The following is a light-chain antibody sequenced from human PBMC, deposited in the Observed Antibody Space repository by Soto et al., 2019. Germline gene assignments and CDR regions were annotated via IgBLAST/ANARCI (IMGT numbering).Light chain of an antibody. V-gene: IGLV2-14*01. CDR1: SSDVGGYNY. CDR2: EVS. CDR3: SSYAGSNTDYV. J-gene: IGLJ1*01. Sequence: QSALSQPASVSGSPGQSITISCTGTSSDVGGYNYVSWYRQHPGKAPKLMIYEVSNRPSRVSNRFSGSKSGNTASLTVSGLQAEDEADYYCSSYAGSNTDYVFGTGTKVTVL.